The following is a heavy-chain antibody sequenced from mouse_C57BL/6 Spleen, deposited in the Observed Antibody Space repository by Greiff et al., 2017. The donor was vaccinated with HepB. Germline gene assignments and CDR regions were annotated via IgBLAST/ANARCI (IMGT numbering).Heavy chain of an antibody. CDR2: ISDGGSYT. Sequence: EVQRVESGGGLVKPGGSLKLSCAASGFTFSSYAMSWVRQTPEKRLEWVATISDGGSYTYYPDNVKGRFTISRDNAKNNLYLQMSHLKSEDTAMYYCARDPTVLYWYFDVWGTGTTVTVSS. CDR3: ARDPTVLYWYFDV. J-gene: IGHJ1*03. D-gene: IGHD1-1*01. CDR1: GFTFSSYA. V-gene: IGHV5-4*01.